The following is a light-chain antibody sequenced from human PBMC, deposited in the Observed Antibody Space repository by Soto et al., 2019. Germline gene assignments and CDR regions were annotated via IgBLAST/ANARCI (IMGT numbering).Light chain of an antibody. CDR2: DVT. J-gene: IGLJ1*01. CDR3: SSYAGSNSYV. V-gene: IGLV2-8*01. Sequence: QSALTQPPSASGSPGQSVTISCTGTSSDVGYYNYVSWYQQHPGKAPKVMIYDVTKRPSGVPDRFSGSKSGNTASLTVSGLRAEDEADYYGSSYAGSNSYVFGSGTKLTAL. CDR1: SSDVGYYNY.